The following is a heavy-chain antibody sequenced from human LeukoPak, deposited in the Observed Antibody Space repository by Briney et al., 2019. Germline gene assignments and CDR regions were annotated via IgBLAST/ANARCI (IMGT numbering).Heavy chain of an antibody. Sequence: KSSETLSLTCTVSGGSMSPYHWGWIRQPAGKGLEWIGRIYTSGNTDYNPSLKRRVTMSVDTSKNQFSVKLSSVTAADTAVYYCMRDFQRRLPSVWGRGTLVTVSS. V-gene: IGHV4-4*07. CDR1: GGSMSPYH. J-gene: IGHJ2*01. CDR3: MRDFQRRLPSV. CDR2: IYTSGNT. D-gene: IGHD5-12*01.